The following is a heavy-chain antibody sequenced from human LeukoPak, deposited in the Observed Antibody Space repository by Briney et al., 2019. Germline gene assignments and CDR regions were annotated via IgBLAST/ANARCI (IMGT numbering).Heavy chain of an antibody. CDR3: APQQAYSPYNWFDP. D-gene: IGHD5-12*01. CDR1: GFTITNYW. CDR2: IHPDGSIT. V-gene: IGHV3-74*03. J-gene: IGHJ5*02. Sequence: GGSLRLSCVGSGFTITNYWMHWVRQAPGTGLVWVSRIHPDGSITTYADSVKGRFAISRDNAKNTLYLQMNSLRAEDTAVYYCAPQQAYSPYNWFDPWGQGTLVTVSS.